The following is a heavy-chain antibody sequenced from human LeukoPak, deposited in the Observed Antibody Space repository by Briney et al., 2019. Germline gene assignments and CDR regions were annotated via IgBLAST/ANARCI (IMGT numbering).Heavy chain of an antibody. CDR1: GGSFSGYY. J-gene: IGHJ3*02. V-gene: IGHV4-34*01. CDR3: ASYCSSTSCYIPYAFDI. CDR2: INHSGST. Sequence: SETLSLTCAVYGGSFSGYYWSWIRQPPGKRLEWIGEINHSGSTNYNPSLKSRVTISVDTSKNQFSLKLSSVTAADTAVYYCASYCSSTSCYIPYAFDIWGQGTMVTVSS. D-gene: IGHD2-2*02.